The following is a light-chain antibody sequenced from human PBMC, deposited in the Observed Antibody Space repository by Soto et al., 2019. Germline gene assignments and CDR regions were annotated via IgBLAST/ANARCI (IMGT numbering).Light chain of an antibody. CDR3: QKYDSAPFS. J-gene: IGKJ3*01. CDR2: AAS. V-gene: IGKV1-27*01. Sequence: DIQMTQSPSSLSASVGDRVAITCRASQGISNYLAGYQQKPGKVPKLLIYAASTLQSGRPSRFSGSGSGTDCTIAISSLQPDDVATYYCQKYDSAPFSCGPGTKVDIK. CDR1: QGISNY.